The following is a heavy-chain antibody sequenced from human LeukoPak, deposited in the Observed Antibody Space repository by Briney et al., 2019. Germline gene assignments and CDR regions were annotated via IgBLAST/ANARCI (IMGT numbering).Heavy chain of an antibody. Sequence: GGSLRHSCAASGFTFSSYWMSWVRQAPGKGLEWVANIKQDGSEKYYVDSVKGRFTISRDNAKNSLYLQMNSLRAEDTAVYYCARDSAYYYGSGSYSVYYYYYYGMDVWGQGTTVTVSS. CDR3: ARDSAYYYGSGSYSVYYYYYYGMDV. CDR2: IKQDGSEK. D-gene: IGHD3-10*01. CDR1: GFTFSSYW. V-gene: IGHV3-7*01. J-gene: IGHJ6*02.